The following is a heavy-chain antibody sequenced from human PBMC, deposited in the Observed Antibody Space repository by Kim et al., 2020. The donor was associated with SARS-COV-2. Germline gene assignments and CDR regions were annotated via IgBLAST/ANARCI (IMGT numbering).Heavy chain of an antibody. J-gene: IGHJ6*02. D-gene: IGHD3-9*01. CDR3: AREGDILTGSSGGMDV. Sequence: KLQGRVTMTTDTSTSTAYMELRSLRSDDTAVYYCAREGDILTGSSGGMDVWGQGTTVTVSS. V-gene: IGHV1-18*01.